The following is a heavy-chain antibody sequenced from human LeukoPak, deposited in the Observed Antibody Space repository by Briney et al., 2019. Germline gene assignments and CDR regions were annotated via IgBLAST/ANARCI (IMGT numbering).Heavy chain of an antibody. V-gene: IGHV4-34*01. D-gene: IGHD6-6*01. CDR3: ATTRRVAARCGYFDY. CDR1: GGSFSGYY. J-gene: IGHJ4*02. Sequence: SETLSLTCAVYGGSFSGYYWSWIRQPPGKGLEWIGEINHSGSTNYNPSLKSRVTISVDTSKNQFSLKLSSVTAADTAVYYCATTRRVAARCGYFDYWGQGTLVTVSS. CDR2: INHSGST.